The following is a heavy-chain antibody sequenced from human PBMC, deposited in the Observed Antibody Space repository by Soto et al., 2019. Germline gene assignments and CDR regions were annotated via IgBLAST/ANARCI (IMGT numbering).Heavy chain of an antibody. V-gene: IGHV4-30-4*01. CDR1: GGSISSSDYY. Sequence: QVQLQESGPGLVKPSQTLSLTCTVSGGSISSSDYYWSWIRQSPGKGLEWIAYIYYSGSTYYNPSLKSRLTISLDTPKNQFSLKVTSVTAADTAVYYCARVHPRPMDSFDYWGQGTLVTVSS. CDR2: IYYSGST. CDR3: ARVHPRPMDSFDY. J-gene: IGHJ4*02.